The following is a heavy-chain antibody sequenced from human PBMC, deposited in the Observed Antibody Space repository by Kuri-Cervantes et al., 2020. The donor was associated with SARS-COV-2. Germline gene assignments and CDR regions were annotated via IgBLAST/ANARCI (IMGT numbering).Heavy chain of an antibody. CDR3: ARDLPSDYTYYYYYMDV. V-gene: IGHV4-4*07. Sequence: ESLKISCTVSGGSIGSYYWSWIRQPAGKGLEWIGRIYTSGSTNYNPSLKSRVTMSVDTSKNQFSLKLSSVTAADTAVYYCARDLPSDYTYYYYYMDVWGKGTTVTVSS. CDR2: IYTSGST. CDR1: GGSIGSYY. J-gene: IGHJ6*03. D-gene: IGHD4/OR15-4a*01.